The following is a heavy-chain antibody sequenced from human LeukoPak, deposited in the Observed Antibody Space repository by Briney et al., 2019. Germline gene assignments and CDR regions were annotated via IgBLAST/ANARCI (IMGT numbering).Heavy chain of an antibody. D-gene: IGHD2-2*02. CDR2: INPNSGGT. CDR3: ARDGPQGVVVPAAINYYYYYMDV. J-gene: IGHJ6*03. V-gene: IGHV1-2*02. Sequence: ASVKVSCKASGYTFTSYGTSWVRQAPGQGLEWMGWINPNSGGTNYAQKFQGRVTMTRDTSISTAYMELSRLRSDDTAVYYCARDGPQGVVVPAAINYYYYYMDVWGKGTTVTVSS. CDR1: GYTFTSYG.